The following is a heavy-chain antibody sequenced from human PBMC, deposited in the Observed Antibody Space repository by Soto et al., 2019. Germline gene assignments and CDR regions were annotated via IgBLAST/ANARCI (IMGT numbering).Heavy chain of an antibody. D-gene: IGHD5-12*01. CDR3: AGRGGEVAIQY. J-gene: IGHJ4*02. V-gene: IGHV1-69*12. CDR1: GGTFSSYA. CDR2: IIPIFGTA. Sequence: QVQLVQSGAEVKKPGSSVKVSCKASGGTFSSYAISWVRQAPGQGLEWMGGIIPIFGTANYAQKFQVRVTITADESTSTASMEQGSRRSEYTAVYYCAGRGGEVAIQYWGQGTLVTVSS.